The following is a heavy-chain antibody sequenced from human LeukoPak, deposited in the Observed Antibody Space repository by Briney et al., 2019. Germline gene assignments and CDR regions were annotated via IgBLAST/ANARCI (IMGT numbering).Heavy chain of an antibody. CDR1: GGTFSSYA. V-gene: IGHV1-69*06. D-gene: IGHD6-6*01. CDR3: ARRQGAETYSSSSGGYYYYYMDV. CDR2: IIPIFGTA. J-gene: IGHJ6*03. Sequence: ASVKVSCKASGGTFSSYAISWVRQAPGQGLEWMGGIIPIFGTANYAQKFQGRVTITADKSTSTAYMELSSLRSEDTAVYYCARRQGAETYSSSSGGYYYYYMDVWSKGTTVTVSS.